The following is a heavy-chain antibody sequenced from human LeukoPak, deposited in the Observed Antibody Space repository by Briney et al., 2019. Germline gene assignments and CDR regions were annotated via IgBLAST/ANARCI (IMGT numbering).Heavy chain of an antibody. J-gene: IGHJ5*02. CDR1: GYTFTGYY. CDR2: IDPNSGDT. Sequence: SVKVSCKASGYTFTGYYIHWVRLAPGQGLEWMGWIDPNSGDTDYAQNFQGRLTLTRDRSISTAYMELSRLTSDDTAMYYCARSRPKFDPWGQGTLVTVSS. V-gene: IGHV1-2*02. CDR3: ARSRPKFDP.